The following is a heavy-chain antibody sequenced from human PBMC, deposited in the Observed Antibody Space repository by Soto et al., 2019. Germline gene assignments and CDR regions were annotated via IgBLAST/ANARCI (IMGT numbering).Heavy chain of an antibody. CDR3: ARFYSCGYGWFDP. V-gene: IGHV4-30-2*01. D-gene: IGHD3-22*01. Sequence: QLQLQESGSGLVKPSQTLSLTCAVSGGSISSGGYSWSWIRQPPGKGLEWVGYIYHSGSTYYNPSLKSRVTISVDSPKNQISLKLSSVTAADTAVYYCARFYSCGYGWFDPWVQGTLVTVSS. J-gene: IGHJ5*02. CDR2: IYHSGST. CDR1: GGSISSGGYS.